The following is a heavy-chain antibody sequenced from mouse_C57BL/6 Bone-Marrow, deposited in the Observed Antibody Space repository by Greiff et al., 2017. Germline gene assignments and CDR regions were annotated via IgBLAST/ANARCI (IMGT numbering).Heavy chain of an antibody. Sequence: EVKLVESGAGLVKPGGSLKLSCAASGFTFSSYAMSWVRQTPEKRLEWVAYISSGGDYIYYADTVKGRFTISRDNARNTLYLQMSSLKSEDTAMYYCKRAFIICYGSNGAMDYWGQGTSVTVSS. D-gene: IGHD1-1*01. CDR2: ISSGGDYI. CDR3: KRAFIICYGSNGAMDY. J-gene: IGHJ4*01. CDR1: GFTFSSYA. V-gene: IGHV5-9-1*02.